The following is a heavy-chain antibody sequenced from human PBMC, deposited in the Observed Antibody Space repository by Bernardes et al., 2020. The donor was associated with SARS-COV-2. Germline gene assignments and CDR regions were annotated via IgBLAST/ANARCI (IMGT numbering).Heavy chain of an antibody. Sequence: ASVKVSCKASGYPFRSYEVNWVRQATGQGFEWMGRMNPHNGDTVYAQKFRDRVTMTRDTSTKTAYMELGSLKSDGTAVYNCARGYGLVAHDPTSCGQGSLLTVTS. J-gene: IGHJ5*02. CDR1: GYPFRSYE. D-gene: IGHD2-21*01. CDR2: MNPHNGDT. CDR3: ARGYGLVAHDPTS. V-gene: IGHV1-8*01.